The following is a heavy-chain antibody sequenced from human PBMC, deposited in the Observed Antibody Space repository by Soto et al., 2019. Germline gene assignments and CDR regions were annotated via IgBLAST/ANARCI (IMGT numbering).Heavy chain of an antibody. J-gene: IGHJ4*02. V-gene: IGHV1-8*01. CDR1: GYTFTSYD. Sequence: EASVKVSCKASGYTFTSYDINWVRQATGQGLEWMGWMNPNSGNTGYAQKFQGRVTMTRNTSISTAYMELSSLRSEDTAVYYCARANYYDSSGYYYPLPYWGQGTLVTVSS. CDR2: MNPNSGNT. D-gene: IGHD3-22*01. CDR3: ARANYYDSSGYYYPLPY.